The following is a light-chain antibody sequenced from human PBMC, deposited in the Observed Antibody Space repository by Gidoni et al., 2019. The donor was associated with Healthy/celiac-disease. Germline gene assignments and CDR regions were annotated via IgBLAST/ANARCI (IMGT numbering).Light chain of an antibody. V-gene: IGKV1-39*01. CDR3: QQSYSTPLT. CDR2: AAS. CDR1: QSVSSY. Sequence: IQMTQSPSSLSAPVGDRVTITCRASQSVSSYLNWYQQKPWKAPKLLIYAASSLQSGVPSRFSGSGSGTDFTLTIGSLQPEDFATYYCQQSYSTPLTFGGGTKVEIK. J-gene: IGKJ4*01.